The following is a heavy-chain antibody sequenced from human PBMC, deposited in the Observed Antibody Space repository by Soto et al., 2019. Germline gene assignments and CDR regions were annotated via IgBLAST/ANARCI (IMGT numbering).Heavy chain of an antibody. J-gene: IGHJ4*02. CDR2: IKGDGSEQ. CDR1: GFALISFW. D-gene: IGHD3-22*01. Sequence: EVQLVESGGDLVRPGGSRRLSCVASGFALISFWLTWVRQAPGKGLEWVAKIKGDGSEQNYVDSVRGRFTISRDNAKNSVYLQMNSLRVDDTAVYYCTRNQVKADYWGQGTLVTVSS. V-gene: IGHV3-7*01. CDR3: TRNQVKADY.